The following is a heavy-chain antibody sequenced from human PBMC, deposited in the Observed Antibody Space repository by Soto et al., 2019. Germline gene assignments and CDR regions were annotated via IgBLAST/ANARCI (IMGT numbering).Heavy chain of an antibody. D-gene: IGHD6-19*01. J-gene: IGHJ4*02. CDR3: VRDPAEYSSGWLFDY. Sequence: QVQLVQSGAEVKKPGSSVKVSCKASGGTFSSYTISWVRQAPGQGLEWMGRIIPILGIANYAQKFQGRVTITADKSTSTAYMELSSLRSEDTAVYYCVRDPAEYSSGWLFDYWGQGTLVTVSS. CDR2: IIPILGIA. CDR1: GGTFSSYT. V-gene: IGHV1-69*08.